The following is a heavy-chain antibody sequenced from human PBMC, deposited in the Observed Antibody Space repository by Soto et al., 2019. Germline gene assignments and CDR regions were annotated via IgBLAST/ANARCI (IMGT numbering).Heavy chain of an antibody. CDR1: GGSFSGYY. Sequence: QVRLQQWGTGLLKSSETLSLTCAVYGGSFSGYYWSWLRQPPGKGLEWIGEITHSGSPNYNPSLKSRVTISVDTSKNQFSLKMTSVTAADTAVSYCATANWSHHYFDPWGQGTLVTVSS. CDR3: ATANWSHHYFDP. V-gene: IGHV4-34*01. J-gene: IGHJ5*02. CDR2: ITHSGSP. D-gene: IGHD1-1*01.